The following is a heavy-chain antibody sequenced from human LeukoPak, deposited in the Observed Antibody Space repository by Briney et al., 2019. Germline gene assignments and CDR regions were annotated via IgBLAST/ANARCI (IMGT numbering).Heavy chain of an antibody. Sequence: SETLSLTCTVSGGSISSSSYYWGWIRQPPGKGLEWIGSIYYSGSTSYNPSLKSRVTISVDTSKNQFSLKLSSVTAADTAVYYCARVDGYDNIDYWGQGTLVTVSS. J-gene: IGHJ4*02. D-gene: IGHD5-12*01. CDR1: GGSISSSSYY. V-gene: IGHV4-39*01. CDR2: IYYSGST. CDR3: ARVDGYDNIDY.